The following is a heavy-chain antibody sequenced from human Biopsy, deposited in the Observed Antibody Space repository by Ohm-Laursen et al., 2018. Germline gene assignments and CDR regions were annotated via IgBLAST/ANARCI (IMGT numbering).Heavy chain of an antibody. CDR3: AREAIGVATAFDI. V-gene: IGHV4-59*01. CDR2: IYYSGST. D-gene: IGHD5-12*01. J-gene: IGHJ3*02. CDR1: GVSISTYY. Sequence: SETLPLTCTVSGVSISTYYWSWIRQSPGRGLEWIAYIYYSGSTDYNPSLKSRVTISLDTSKNQFSLKLSSVTAADTAIYYCAREAIGVATAFDIWGQGTMVTVSS.